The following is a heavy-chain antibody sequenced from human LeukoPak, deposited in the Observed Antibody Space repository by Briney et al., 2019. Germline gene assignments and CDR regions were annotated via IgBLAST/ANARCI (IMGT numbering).Heavy chain of an antibody. Sequence: SETLSLTCTVSGGSISSYYWSWIRQPPGKGLEWIGSIYYSGSTYYNPSLKSRVTISVDTSKNQFSLKLSSVTAADTAVYYCAREGGSYGIIDPWGQGTLVTVSS. CDR3: AREGGSYGIIDP. V-gene: IGHV4-39*07. CDR2: IYYSGST. D-gene: IGHD1-26*01. CDR1: GGSISSYY. J-gene: IGHJ5*02.